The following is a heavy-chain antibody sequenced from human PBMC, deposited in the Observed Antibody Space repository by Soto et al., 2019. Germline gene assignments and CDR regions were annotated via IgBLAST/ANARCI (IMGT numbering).Heavy chain of an antibody. CDR1: GGTFSSSA. J-gene: IGHJ4*02. D-gene: IGHD5-12*01. CDR2: IIPIFCTA. CDR3: ASLLRGYSGTGDY. Sequence: QVQLVQSGAEVKKPGSSVKVSCKASGGTFSSSAISWVRQAPGQGLEWMGGIIPIFCTANYAQKFQGRVTITADESTSTAYMELSSLRSEDTAVYYCASLLRGYSGTGDYWGQGTLVTVSS. V-gene: IGHV1-69*12.